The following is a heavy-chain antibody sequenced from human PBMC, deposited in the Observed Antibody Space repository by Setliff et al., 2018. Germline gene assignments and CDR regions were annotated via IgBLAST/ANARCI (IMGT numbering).Heavy chain of an antibody. J-gene: IGHJ4*02. D-gene: IGHD5-18*01. CDR1: GYSFSTYA. V-gene: IGHV1-3*01. CDR3: YITYSYGLYYFDY. Sequence: ASVKVSCKASGYSFSTYAMHWVRQAPGQRLEWMGWINGGNGNTKYSQKFQGRITITRDTSASTAYMEMSSLRSEDTAVYYCYITYSYGLYYFDYWGQGTLVTVS. CDR2: INGGNGNT.